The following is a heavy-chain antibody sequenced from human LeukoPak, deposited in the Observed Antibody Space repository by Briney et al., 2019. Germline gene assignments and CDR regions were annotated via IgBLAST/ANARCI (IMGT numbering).Heavy chain of an antibody. Sequence: GASVKVSCKASGGTFSSYAISWVRQAPGQGLEWMGRIIPIFGTANYAQKFQGRVTITTDESTSTAYMELSSLRSEDTAVYYCAKGIDYSVTTGAFDIWGQGTMVTVSS. V-gene: IGHV1-69*05. CDR2: IIPIFGTA. CDR3: AKGIDYSVTTGAFDI. D-gene: IGHD4-11*01. J-gene: IGHJ3*02. CDR1: GGTFSSYA.